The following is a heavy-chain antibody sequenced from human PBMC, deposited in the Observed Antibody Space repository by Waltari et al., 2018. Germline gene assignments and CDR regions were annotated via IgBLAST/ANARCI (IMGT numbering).Heavy chain of an antibody. CDR3: ARGRLSSQLQARGRRGNWFDP. Sequence: HVQLHQWGAGLLKAPETLSLTCAVYGGSFSGYYWNWIRPSPGKGLEWIGEINHSGSTNYNPSLKSRVTISVDTSKNQFSLRLTSVTAADTSVYYCARGRLSSQLQARGRRGNWFDPWGQGTLVTVSS. CDR1: GGSFSGYY. J-gene: IGHJ5*02. CDR2: INHSGST. D-gene: IGHD3-16*02. V-gene: IGHV4-34*01.